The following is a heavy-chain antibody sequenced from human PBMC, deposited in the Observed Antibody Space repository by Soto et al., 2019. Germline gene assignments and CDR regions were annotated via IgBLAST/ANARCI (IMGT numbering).Heavy chain of an antibody. Sequence: QVQLVQSLAEVTKPGSSVKFSCKASGVTFSSYAISWVRQAPGQGLEWMGWIIPIFGTANYAKTFHGRVTITATESTSTADMDLSSRRSDDTAVYYCARGAHDDDSSGLYFDYWGRGGLVTVAS. V-gene: IGHV1-69*01. D-gene: IGHD3-22*01. J-gene: IGHJ4*01. CDR1: GVTFSSYA. CDR2: IIPIFGTA. CDR3: ARGAHDDDSSGLYFDY.